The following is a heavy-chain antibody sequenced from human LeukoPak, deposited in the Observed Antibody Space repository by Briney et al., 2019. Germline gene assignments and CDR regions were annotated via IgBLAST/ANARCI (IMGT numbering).Heavy chain of an antibody. Sequence: GASVKVSCKASGYTFTSYGISWVRQAPGQGLEWMGWICAYNGNTNYAQKLQGRVTMTTDTSTSTAYMELRSLRSDDTAVYYCARSYGSGSPPWFDPWGQGTLVTVSS. CDR2: ICAYNGNT. D-gene: IGHD3-10*01. CDR3: ARSYGSGSPPWFDP. V-gene: IGHV1-18*04. J-gene: IGHJ5*02. CDR1: GYTFTSYG.